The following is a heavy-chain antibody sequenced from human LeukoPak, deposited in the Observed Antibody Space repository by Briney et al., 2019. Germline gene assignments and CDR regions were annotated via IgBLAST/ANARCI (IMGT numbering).Heavy chain of an antibody. CDR1: GGSISSSSYY. J-gene: IGHJ3*02. CDR3: ARHDRGAFDI. Sequence: PSETLSLTCTVSGGSISSSSYYWGWIRQPPGKGLEWIGSIYYSGSTYYNPSLKSRVTISVDTSKNQFSLKLSSVTAADTAVYYCARHDRGAFDIWGQGTMVTVSS. D-gene: IGHD3-10*01. CDR2: IYYSGST. V-gene: IGHV4-39*01.